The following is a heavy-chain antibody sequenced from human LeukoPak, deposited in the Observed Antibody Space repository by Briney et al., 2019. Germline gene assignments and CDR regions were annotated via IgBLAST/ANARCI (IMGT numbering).Heavy chain of an antibody. CDR3: AKVYRGSGSLGFDY. CDR1: GFTFSSYS. CDR2: ISWNSGSI. Sequence: GGSLRLSCAASGFTFSSYSMNWVRQAPGKGLEWVSGISWNSGSIGYADSVKGRFTISRDNAKNSLYLQMNSLRAEDTALYYCAKVYRGSGSLGFDYWGQGTLVTVSS. D-gene: IGHD3-10*01. V-gene: IGHV3-9*01. J-gene: IGHJ4*02.